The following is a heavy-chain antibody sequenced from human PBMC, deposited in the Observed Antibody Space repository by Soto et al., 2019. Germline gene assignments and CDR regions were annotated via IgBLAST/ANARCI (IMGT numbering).Heavy chain of an antibody. CDR1: GFTFSSYG. V-gene: IGHV3-30*18. Sequence: GGSLRLSCAASGFTFSSYGMHWVRQAPGKGLEWVAVISYDGSNKYYADSVKGRFTISRDNSKNTLYLQMNSLRAEDTAVYYCAKEIEDRLDTYYYYGMDVWGQGTTVTVSS. J-gene: IGHJ6*02. CDR3: AKEIEDRLDTYYYYGMDV. D-gene: IGHD5-18*01. CDR2: ISYDGSNK.